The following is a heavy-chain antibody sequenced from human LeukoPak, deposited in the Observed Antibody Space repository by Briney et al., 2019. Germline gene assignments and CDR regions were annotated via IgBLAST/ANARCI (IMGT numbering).Heavy chain of an antibody. J-gene: IGHJ4*02. D-gene: IGHD3-9*01. Sequence: HSGGSLRLSCAASGFTFDDYGMSWVRQAPGKGPEWVSYISSSSSTIYYADSVKGRFTISRDNAKNSLYLQMNSLRAEDTAVYYCARDGSLLRYFDWFLDYWGQGTLVTVSS. CDR1: GFTFDDYG. CDR3: ARDGSLLRYFDWFLDY. CDR2: ISSSSSTI. V-gene: IGHV3-48*01.